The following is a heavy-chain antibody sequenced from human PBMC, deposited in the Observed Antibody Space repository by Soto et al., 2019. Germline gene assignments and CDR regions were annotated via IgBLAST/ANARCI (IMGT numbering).Heavy chain of an antibody. D-gene: IGHD2-21*01. CDR2: ISGYNCNT. CDR1: GYTFTKYG. Sequence: QVQLVQSGAEVKKPGASVKVSCKASGYTFTKYGITWVRQAPGHGIEWLGCISGYNCNTHVAQRLQGRVNMTAETSTRKASLAATTLRPYDTAIYYSARVAALIPSFPGLDAWCQGTTVTVS. J-gene: IGHJ6*02. V-gene: IGHV1-18*01. CDR3: ARVAALIPSFPGLDA.